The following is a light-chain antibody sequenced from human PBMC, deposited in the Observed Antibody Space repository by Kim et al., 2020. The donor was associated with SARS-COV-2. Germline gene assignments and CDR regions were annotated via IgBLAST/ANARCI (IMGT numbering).Light chain of an antibody. CDR1: SSDVGGYNY. CDR3: SSYTSSSTVV. V-gene: IGLV2-14*01. CDR2: DVS. J-gene: IGLJ2*01. Sequence: QSALTQPASVSGSPGQSITISCTGTSSDVGGYNYVSWYQQHPGKAPKLMIYDVSKRPSGVPNRFSGSKSGNTASLTISGLQAEDEADYYCSSYTSSSTVVFGGGTQLTVL.